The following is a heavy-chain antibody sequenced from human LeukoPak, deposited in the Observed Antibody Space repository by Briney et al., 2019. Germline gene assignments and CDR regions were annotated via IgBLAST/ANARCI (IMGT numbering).Heavy chain of an antibody. CDR3: ARGVSYYYDNSGHPGWYFDL. V-gene: IGHV3-13*01. CDR1: GFTFNYYD. J-gene: IGHJ2*01. CDR2: IRTTGDT. D-gene: IGHD3-22*01. Sequence: PGGSLRLSCAVSGFTFNYYDMHWVRHAPGKRLEWVSAIRTTGDTHYPDSVKGRFAMSSEDAKNSVHLQMNTLRAGDTAVYYCARGVSYYYDNSGHPGWYFDLWGRGTLVTVSS.